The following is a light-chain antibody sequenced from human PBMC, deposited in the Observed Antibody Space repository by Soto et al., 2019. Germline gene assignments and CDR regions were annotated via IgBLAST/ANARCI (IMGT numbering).Light chain of an antibody. J-gene: IGKJ1*01. Sequence: EIVRTQSPATLSVSPGERATRSCRASQSVSSNLAWYQQKPGQAPRLLIYGASTRATGIPARFSGSGSGTEFTLTISSLQSEDFAVYYCQQYNNWPPWTVGQGTKVEIK. V-gene: IGKV3-15*01. CDR1: QSVSSN. CDR3: QQYNNWPPWT. CDR2: GAS.